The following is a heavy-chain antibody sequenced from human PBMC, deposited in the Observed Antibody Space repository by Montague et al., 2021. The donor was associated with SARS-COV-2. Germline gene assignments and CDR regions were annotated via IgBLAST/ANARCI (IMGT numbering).Heavy chain of an antibody. J-gene: IGHJ4*02. V-gene: IGHV4-61*02. CDR2: IYSSGST. D-gene: IGHD3-10*01. Sequence: TLSLTCSVSGGSINTGGYYWNWIRQSAGKGLEWIGRIYSSGSTNSRPSLKSRVTISLDTSKNQFSLKLSSVTAADTAVYYCARHVRSLMVRGPDFDYWGQGTLVTVSS. CDR3: ARHVRSLMVRGPDFDY. CDR1: GGSINTGGYY.